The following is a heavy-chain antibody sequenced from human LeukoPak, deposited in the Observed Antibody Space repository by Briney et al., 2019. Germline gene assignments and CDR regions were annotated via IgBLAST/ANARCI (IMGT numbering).Heavy chain of an antibody. CDR1: GFTFSSYA. Sequence: GGSLRLSCAASGFTFSSYAMSWVRQAPGKGLEWVSPISGSGGSTYYADSVKGRFTISRDNSKNTLYLQMNSLRAEDTAVYYCAKDLAYCGGDCYLGYFDYWGQGTLVTVSS. CDR3: AKDLAYCGGDCYLGYFDY. D-gene: IGHD2-21*02. V-gene: IGHV3-23*01. CDR2: ISGSGGST. J-gene: IGHJ4*02.